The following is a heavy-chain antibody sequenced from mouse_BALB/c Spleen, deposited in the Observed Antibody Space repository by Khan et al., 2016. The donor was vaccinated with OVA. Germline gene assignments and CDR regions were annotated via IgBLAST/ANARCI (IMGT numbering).Heavy chain of an antibody. CDR3: ARPPYFSYTLDH. CDR1: GYNFTNYG. D-gene: IGHD2-10*01. V-gene: IGHV9-1*02. J-gene: IGHJ4*01. CDR2: INTYTGEP. Sequence: QIQLVQSGPELKKPGETVKIPCKASGYNFTNYGMNWVKQSPGKALKWMGWINTYTGEPTYADDFKGRFAFSLETSASTAYLQINNLKDEDRATYFCARPPYFSYTLDHWGQGTSVTVSS.